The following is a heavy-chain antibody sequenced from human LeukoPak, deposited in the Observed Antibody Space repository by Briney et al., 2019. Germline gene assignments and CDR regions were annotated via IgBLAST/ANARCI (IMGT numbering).Heavy chain of an antibody. CDR1: GFTFSNYW. CDR3: TRAGGRYSYEH. CDR2: INTDGSTT. D-gene: IGHD5-18*01. J-gene: IGHJ4*02. Sequence: GGSLRLSCAASGFTFSNYWMHWVRQAPGKGLVWVSRINTDGSTTTYADSVKGRFTISRDNDKNMLYLQMNSLRAEDTAVYYCTRAGGRYSYEHWGQGTLVTVFS. V-gene: IGHV3-74*01.